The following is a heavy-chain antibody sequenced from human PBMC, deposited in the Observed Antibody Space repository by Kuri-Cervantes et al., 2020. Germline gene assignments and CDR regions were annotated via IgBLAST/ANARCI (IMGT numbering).Heavy chain of an antibody. J-gene: IGHJ4*02. D-gene: IGHD5-24*01. CDR3: ARTPEMAIYFDY. V-gene: IGHV3-30-3*01. Sequence: GGSLRLCCAASGFTFSSYAMHWVRQAPGKGLEWVAVISYDGSNKYYADSVKGRFTISRDNSKNTLYLQMNGLRAEDTAVYYCARTPEMAIYFDYWGQGTLVTVSS. CDR1: GFTFSSYA. CDR2: ISYDGSNK.